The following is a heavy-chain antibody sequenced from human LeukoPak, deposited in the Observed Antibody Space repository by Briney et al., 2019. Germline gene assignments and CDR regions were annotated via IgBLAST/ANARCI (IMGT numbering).Heavy chain of an antibody. CDR3: TRVEYSGTWYVFDD. D-gene: IGHD6-13*01. CDR1: GYTFTSYG. V-gene: IGHV1-18*01. J-gene: IGHJ4*02. CDR2: ISAYNGNT. Sequence: ASVKVSCKASGYTFTSYGISWVRQAPGQGLEWMGWISAYNGNTNYAQKLQGRVTMTADTSTTTAYMELTNLTSDDTAVYYCTRVEYSGTWYVFDDWGQGTLVTVSS.